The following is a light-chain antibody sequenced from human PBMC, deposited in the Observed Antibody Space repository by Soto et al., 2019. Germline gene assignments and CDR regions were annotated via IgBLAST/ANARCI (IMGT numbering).Light chain of an antibody. CDR1: QSISSW. V-gene: IGKV1-5*03. Sequence: PRFPPPRPPSLGKKVPIPSRASQSISSWLAWYQQKPGMAPNLLIYQASSLESGVPSRFSGSGSGTEFTLTISSLQPDDFATYYCQQYYTYRTFGQGTKV. CDR3: QQYYTYRT. J-gene: IGKJ1*01. CDR2: QAS.